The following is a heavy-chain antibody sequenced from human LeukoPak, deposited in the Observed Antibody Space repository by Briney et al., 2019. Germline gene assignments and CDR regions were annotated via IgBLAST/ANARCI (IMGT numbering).Heavy chain of an antibody. CDR3: ARAPGWSSTSWSLSGY. CDR2: INPNSGGT. D-gene: IGHD2-2*01. V-gene: IGHV1-2*02. Sequence: ASVKVSCKXSGYTFTGYYMHWVRQAPGQGLEWMGWINPNSGGTNYAQKFQGRVTMTRDTSISTAYMELSRLRSDDTAVYYCARAPGWSSTSWSLSGYWGQETLVTVSS. CDR1: GYTFTGYY. J-gene: IGHJ4*02.